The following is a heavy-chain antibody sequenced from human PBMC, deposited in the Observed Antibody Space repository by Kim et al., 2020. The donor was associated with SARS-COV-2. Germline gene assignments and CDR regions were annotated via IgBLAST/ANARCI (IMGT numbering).Heavy chain of an antibody. CDR1: GGSISSSSYY. V-gene: IGHV4-39*07. CDR2: IYYSGST. Sequence: SETLSLTCTVSGGSISSSSYYWGWIRQPPGKGLEWIGSIYYSGSTYYNPSLKSRVTISVDTSKNQFSLKLSSVTAADTAVYYCARDRRPGAFDIWGQGTMVTVSS. J-gene: IGHJ3*02. CDR3: ARDRRPGAFDI.